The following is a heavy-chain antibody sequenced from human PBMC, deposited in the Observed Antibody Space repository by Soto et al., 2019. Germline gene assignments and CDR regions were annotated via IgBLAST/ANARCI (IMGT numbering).Heavy chain of an antibody. J-gene: IGHJ4*02. CDR2: IYYSGST. CDR3: ARRWGRTFDY. D-gene: IGHD1-26*01. V-gene: IGHV4-59*08. CDR1: GGSISSYY. Sequence: QVQLQESGPGLVKPSETLSLTCTVSGGSISSYYWSWIRQPPGKGLEWIGYIYYSGSTNYNPSLKSRVTISVDTSKNQSSLKLSSVTAADTAVYYGARRWGRTFDYWGQGTLVTVSS.